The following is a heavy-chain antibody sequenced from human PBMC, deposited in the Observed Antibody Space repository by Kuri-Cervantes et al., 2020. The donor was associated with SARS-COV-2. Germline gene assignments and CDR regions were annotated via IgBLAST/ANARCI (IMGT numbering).Heavy chain of an antibody. Sequence: GESLKISCAASGFTVSSNYMSWVRQAPGKGLEWVSVIYSGGSTYYADSVKGRFTISRDNSKNTLYLQMNSLRAEDTAVYYCTRPSNGITIFGVVIPWGQGTLVTVSS. V-gene: IGHV3-66*04. CDR3: TRPSNGITIFGVVIP. D-gene: IGHD3-3*01. CDR2: IYSGGST. CDR1: GFTVSSNY. J-gene: IGHJ5*02.